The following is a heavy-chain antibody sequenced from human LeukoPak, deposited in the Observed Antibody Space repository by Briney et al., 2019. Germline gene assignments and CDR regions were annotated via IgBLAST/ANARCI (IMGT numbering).Heavy chain of an antibody. CDR2: IGDSGNST. V-gene: IGHV3-23*01. CDR3: ASYNWNFVNDY. CDR1: GFTFSIYG. J-gene: IGHJ4*02. Sequence: GGSLRLSCAASGFTFSIYGMNWVRQAPGKGLEWVSGIGDSGNSTKYEDSVKGRFTISRDNSKNTLYLQMNSLRAEDTAVYYCASYNWNFVNDYWGQGTLVTVSS. D-gene: IGHD1-7*01.